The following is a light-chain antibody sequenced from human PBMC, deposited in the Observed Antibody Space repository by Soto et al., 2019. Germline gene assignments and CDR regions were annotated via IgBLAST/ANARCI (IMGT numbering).Light chain of an antibody. CDR1: SSDVGSYNL. J-gene: IGLJ1*01. CDR3: CSYAGTYV. Sequence: QSVLTQPASVSGSPGQSITISCTGTSSDVGSYNLVSWYQHHPGKAPKLMIFEVSKRPSGVSNRFSGSKSGNTASLTISGLQAEDEAEYYCCSYAGTYVFGTGTNVTVL. V-gene: IGLV2-23*02. CDR2: EVS.